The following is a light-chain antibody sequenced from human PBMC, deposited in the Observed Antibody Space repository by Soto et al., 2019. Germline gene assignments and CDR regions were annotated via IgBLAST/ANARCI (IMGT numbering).Light chain of an antibody. Sequence: EIVLTQSPGTLTLSPRERATLSCRASQSVSSSYLAWYQQKPGQAPRLLIYGASSRATGIPDRFSGSGSGTDFTLTISRLEPEDFAVYYCQQYGSSPKAFGQGTKVE. V-gene: IGKV3-20*01. CDR3: QQYGSSPKA. CDR2: GAS. CDR1: QSVSSSY. J-gene: IGKJ1*01.